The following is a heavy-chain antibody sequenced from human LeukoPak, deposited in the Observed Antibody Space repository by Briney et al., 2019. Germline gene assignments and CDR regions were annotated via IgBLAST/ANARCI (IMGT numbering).Heavy chain of an antibody. V-gene: IGHV5-51*01. CDR2: FYPGDSDT. D-gene: IGHD3-10*01. Sequence: GESLKTSLKGSGYSFTNYWIGWVRQIPGKGLEWIGIFYPGDSDTRYSPSFKGQVTISDEKSISTAYLQWSSLKASDTAMYYCARSGDIGAFDYWGQGTLVTVSS. CDR1: GYSFTNYW. J-gene: IGHJ4*02. CDR3: ARSGDIGAFDY.